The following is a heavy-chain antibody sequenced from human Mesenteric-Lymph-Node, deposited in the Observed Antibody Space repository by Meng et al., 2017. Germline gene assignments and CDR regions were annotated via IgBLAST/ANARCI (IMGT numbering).Heavy chain of an antibody. CDR2: IDWDDDK. V-gene: IGHV2-70*12. D-gene: IGHD6-13*01. CDR1: GFSLSTSGMC. Sequence: SGPTLVKPTQTLTLTCTFSGFSLSTSGMCVSWIRQPPGKALEWLAFIDWDDDKYYSTSLKTRLTITKDTSKNQVVLTMTNMDPVDTATYYCAHSPAFFGRSSNLYGMDVWGQGTTVTVSS. CDR3: AHSPAFFGRSSNLYGMDV. J-gene: IGHJ6*02.